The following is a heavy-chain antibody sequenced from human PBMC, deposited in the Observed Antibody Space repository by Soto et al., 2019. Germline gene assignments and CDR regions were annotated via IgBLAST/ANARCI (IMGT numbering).Heavy chain of an antibody. CDR1: GFTFTSAW. Sequence: GGSLRLSCAASGFTFTSAWMNWVRQAPGKGPEWVGRIKSKSHGETTDYAAPVKGRFTISRDDSKNTLYLQMNNMITEDTGVNYSTNRYRFDPWGQGTLVTVSS. CDR3: TNRYRFDP. V-gene: IGHV3-15*01. CDR2: IKSKSHGETT. J-gene: IGHJ5*02. D-gene: IGHD3-9*01.